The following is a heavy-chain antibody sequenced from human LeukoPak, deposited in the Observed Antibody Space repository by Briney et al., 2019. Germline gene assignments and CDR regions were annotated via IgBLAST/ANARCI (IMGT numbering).Heavy chain of an antibody. CDR3: ARRSDSLGFDP. J-gene: IGHJ5*02. CDR1: GGSVSSNRYY. Sequence: SETLSLTCTVSGGSVSSNRYYSGWIRQPRGKGLEWIGSIYYSGSTYYNPSLKSRVTISVDTSKNQFSLKLSSVTAADTAVYYCARRSDSLGFDPWGQGTLVTVSS. V-gene: IGHV4-39*01. D-gene: IGHD3-9*01. CDR2: IYYSGST.